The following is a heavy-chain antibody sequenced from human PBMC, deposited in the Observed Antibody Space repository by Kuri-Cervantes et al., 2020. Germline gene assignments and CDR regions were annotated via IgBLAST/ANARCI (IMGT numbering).Heavy chain of an antibody. J-gene: IGHJ6*02. CDR3: AREIAVAGIGYYYYGMDV. V-gene: IGHV1-2*04. CDR1: GYTFTGYY. Sequence: ASVKVSCKASGYTFTGYYMHWVRQAPGQGLEWMGWINPNSGGTNYAQKFQGWVTMTRDTSISTAYMGLSSLRSEDTAVYYWAREIAVAGIGYYYYGMDVWGQGTTVTVSS. CDR2: INPNSGGT. D-gene: IGHD6-19*01.